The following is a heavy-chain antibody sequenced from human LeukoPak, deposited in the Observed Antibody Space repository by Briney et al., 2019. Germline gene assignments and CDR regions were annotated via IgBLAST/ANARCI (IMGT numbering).Heavy chain of an antibody. Sequence: GGSLRLSCAASGFTFSSYAMSWVRQAPGKGLEWVSGISWNSGSIGYADSVKGRFTISRDNAKNSLYLQMNSLRAEDMALYYCAKSLSKYQLLYEGADDAFDIWGQGTMVTVSS. J-gene: IGHJ3*02. CDR3: AKSLSKYQLLYEGADDAFDI. V-gene: IGHV3-9*03. CDR1: GFTFSSYA. D-gene: IGHD2-2*02. CDR2: ISWNSGSI.